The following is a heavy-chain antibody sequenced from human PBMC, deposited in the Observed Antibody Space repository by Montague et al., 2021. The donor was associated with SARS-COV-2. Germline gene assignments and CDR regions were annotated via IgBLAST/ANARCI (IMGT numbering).Heavy chain of an antibody. Sequence: SLRLSCAASGFNFNNYGMHWVRQTPGRGLEWMAVISYDGSKKYYADSLRGRFTISRDNSEKTLSLQMTGLRPEDTAVYYCARATALLWFGEGKTAFDPWGQGTLVTVSS. D-gene: IGHD3-10*01. CDR1: GFNFNNYG. CDR3: ARATALLWFGEGKTAFDP. J-gene: IGHJ5*02. CDR2: ISYDGSKK. V-gene: IGHV3-30*03.